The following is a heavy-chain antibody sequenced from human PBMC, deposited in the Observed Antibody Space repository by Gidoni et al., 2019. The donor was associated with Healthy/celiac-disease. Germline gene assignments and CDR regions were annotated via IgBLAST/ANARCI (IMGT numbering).Heavy chain of an antibody. D-gene: IGHD6-6*01. CDR3: TRDGQLEAPEY. J-gene: IGHJ4*02. Sequence: EVQLVESGGGLVQPGRSLRLSCTASEFTFGDYAMTWFRQAPGKGLEWVGFIRSKAYGGTTEYAASVKGRFTISRDDSKSIAYLQMNSLKTEDTAVYYCTRDGQLEAPEYWGQGTLVTVSS. CDR2: IRSKAYGGTT. V-gene: IGHV3-49*03. CDR1: EFTFGDYA.